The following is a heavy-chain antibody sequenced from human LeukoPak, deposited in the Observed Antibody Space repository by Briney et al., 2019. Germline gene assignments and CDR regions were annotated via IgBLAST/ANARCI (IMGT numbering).Heavy chain of an antibody. J-gene: IGHJ4*02. CDR2: INPSGGST. D-gene: IGHD6-19*01. CDR3: ARDKSSGWYGYYFDY. Sequence: VAPVKVSCKASGYTFTTYYIHWVRQAPGQGLEWMGIINPSGGSTSYAQKFQGRVTMTRDTSTSTVYMELSSLRSEDTAVYYCARDKSSGWYGYYFDYWGQGTLVTVSS. CDR1: GYTFTTYY. V-gene: IGHV1-46*01.